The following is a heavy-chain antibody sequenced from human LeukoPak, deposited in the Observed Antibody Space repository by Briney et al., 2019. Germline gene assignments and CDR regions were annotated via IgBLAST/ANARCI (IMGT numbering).Heavy chain of an antibody. J-gene: IGHJ4*02. V-gene: IGHV1-2*02. CDR1: GYTFTAQY. CDR3: ASYPRSIPTPPFDY. Sequence: ASVKVSCKASGYTFTAQYMHWVRQAPGQGLEWMGWINPNNVDTKYAQSFLGRVTMTRDTSTTTTYMELSSLRSDDMAVYFCASYPRSIPTPPFDYWGQGTLVTVSS. D-gene: IGHD2-21*01. CDR2: INPNNVDT.